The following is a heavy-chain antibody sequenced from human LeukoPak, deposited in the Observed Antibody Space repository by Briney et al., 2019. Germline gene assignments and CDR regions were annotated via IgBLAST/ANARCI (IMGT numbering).Heavy chain of an antibody. D-gene: IGHD3-10*01. CDR1: GFTSSTSA. Sequence: GGSLRLSCVVSGFTSSTSAMSWVRQAPGKGLEWVSGISESGGSTYYADSVKGRFTSSRDNSKNTLYLQMNNLRAEDMAAYYCAKGSFWGQGTLVTVSS. J-gene: IGHJ4*02. CDR3: AKGSF. CDR2: ISESGGST. V-gene: IGHV3-23*01.